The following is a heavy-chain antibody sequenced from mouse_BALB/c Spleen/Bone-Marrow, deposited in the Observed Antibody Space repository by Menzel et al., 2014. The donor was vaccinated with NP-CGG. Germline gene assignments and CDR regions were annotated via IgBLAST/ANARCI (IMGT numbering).Heavy chain of an antibody. CDR2: IYPGSGNT. CDR1: GYAFTNYW. CDR3: TRRRSLDY. V-gene: IGHV1-63*01. Sequence: VQLQESGTELVRPGTSVKISCKASGYAFTNYWLGWVKQRPGHGLEWIGDIYPGSGNTYYNEKFKGKATLTADKFSSTAYMQLSGLTSEDSAVYFCTRRRSLDYWGQGTTLTVSP. J-gene: IGHJ2*01.